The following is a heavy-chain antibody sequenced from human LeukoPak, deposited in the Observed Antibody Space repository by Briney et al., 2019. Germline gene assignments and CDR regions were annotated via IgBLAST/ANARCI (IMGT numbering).Heavy chain of an antibody. V-gene: IGHV3-21*06. CDR1: GFTFSTYN. J-gene: IGHJ4*02. D-gene: IGHD3-9*01. CDR2: ITSVGGYT. Sequence: GGSLRLSCAASGFTFSTYNMNWVREAPGRGLEWVSYITSVGGYTHYADSARGGFTTSRDNAKNSLSLRLDSLRAEDTAVYYCARGHYDVLTSSYKWTPDYWGQGTLVTVSS. CDR3: ARGHYDVLTSSYKWTPDY.